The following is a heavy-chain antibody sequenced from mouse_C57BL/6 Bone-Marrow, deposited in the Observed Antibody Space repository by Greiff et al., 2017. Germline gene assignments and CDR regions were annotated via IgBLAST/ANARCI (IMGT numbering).Heavy chain of an antibody. CDR1: GFTFTDYY. D-gene: IGHD3-2*02. Sequence: EVQVVESGGGLVQPGGSLSLSCAASGFTFTDYYMSWVRQPPGKALEWLGFIRNKANGYTTEYSASVKGRFTISRDNSQSILYLQMNALRAEDSATYYCARYKGSSGYGFAYWGQGTLVTVSA. CDR3: ARYKGSSGYGFAY. V-gene: IGHV7-3*01. CDR2: IRNKANGYTT. J-gene: IGHJ3*01.